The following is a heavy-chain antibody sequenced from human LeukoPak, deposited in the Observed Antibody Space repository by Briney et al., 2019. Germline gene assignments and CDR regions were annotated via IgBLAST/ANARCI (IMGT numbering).Heavy chain of an antibody. CDR3: ARTDIVATIGNGAFDI. V-gene: IGHV5-51*01. CDR1: GYSFTSYW. Sequence: GESLQISCKGSGYSFTSYWIGWVRQMPGKGLEWMGIIYPGDSDTRYSPSFQGQVTISADKSISTAYLQWSSLKASDTAMYYCARTDIVATIGNGAFDIWGQGTMVIVSS. D-gene: IGHD5-12*01. CDR2: IYPGDSDT. J-gene: IGHJ3*02.